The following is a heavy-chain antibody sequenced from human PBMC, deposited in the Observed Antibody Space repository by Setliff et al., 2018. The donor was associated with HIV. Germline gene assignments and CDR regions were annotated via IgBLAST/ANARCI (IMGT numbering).Heavy chain of an antibody. J-gene: IGHJ3*02. CDR3: ARDRRTYYYDSSGYSPPLRAFDI. Sequence: SETLSLTCTVSGGSISSSSYYWGWIRQPPGKGLEWIGSMYYSGSTYHNPSLKSRVTISADTSKNQFSLNLSSVTAADTAVYYCARDRRTYYYDSSGYSPPLRAFDIWGQGTMVTV. V-gene: IGHV4-39*07. CDR1: GGSISSSSYY. D-gene: IGHD3-22*01. CDR2: MYYSGST.